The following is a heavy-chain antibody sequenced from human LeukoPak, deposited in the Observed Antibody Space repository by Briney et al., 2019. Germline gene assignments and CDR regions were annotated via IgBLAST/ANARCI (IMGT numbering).Heavy chain of an antibody. CDR3: GRDSAYGDYGTFFYYYMDV. Sequence: GGSLRLSCAVSGFTFDEYGMHWARQAPGKGLEWLSFVSWDGGDTYYADSVKGRFTISRDNSKKSLYLQMKNLKPEDSAFYYCGRDSAYGDYGTFFYYYMDVWGKGTTVTVSS. J-gene: IGHJ6*03. CDR1: GFTFDEYG. D-gene: IGHD4-17*01. V-gene: IGHV3-43D*03. CDR2: VSWDGGDT.